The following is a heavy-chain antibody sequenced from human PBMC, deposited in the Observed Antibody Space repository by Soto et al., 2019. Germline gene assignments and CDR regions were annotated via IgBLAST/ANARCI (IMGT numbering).Heavy chain of an antibody. Sequence: SETLSLTCTVSGGSISSSSYYWGWIRQPPGKGLEWIGSIYYSGSTYYNPSLKSRVTISVDTSKNQFSLKLSLLTAADTAVYYCARHDTYYDFWSGPPPDYWGQGTLVTVSS. CDR3: ARHDTYYDFWSGPPPDY. CDR1: GGSISSSSYY. D-gene: IGHD3-3*01. V-gene: IGHV4-39*01. J-gene: IGHJ4*02. CDR2: IYYSGST.